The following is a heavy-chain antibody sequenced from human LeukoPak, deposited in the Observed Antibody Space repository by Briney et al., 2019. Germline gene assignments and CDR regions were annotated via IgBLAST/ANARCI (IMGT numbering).Heavy chain of an antibody. CDR3: ARKDDFDY. CDR2: ISGSSSYI. J-gene: IGHJ4*02. CDR1: GFTFSSYS. V-gene: IGHV3-21*01. Sequence: PGGSLRLSCAASGFTFSSYSMNWVRQAPGKGLEWVSSISGSSSYIYYADSVKGRFTISRDNAKNSLYLQMNSLRAEDTAVYYCARKDDFDYWGQGTLVTVSS. D-gene: IGHD3-3*01.